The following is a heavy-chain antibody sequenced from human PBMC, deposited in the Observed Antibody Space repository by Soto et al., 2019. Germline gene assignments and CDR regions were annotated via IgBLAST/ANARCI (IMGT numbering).Heavy chain of an antibody. J-gene: IGHJ5*02. CDR1: GGSISSGDYY. V-gene: IGHV4-30-4*01. Sequence: HVQLQETGTGLVKPSQNLSLTCTVSGGSISSGDYYWRWIRQPPGKGLEWIEDIYYSGSTYYNPSRKFRVSISVETSNNQFSLHRSAVTAADSAMYYCARAGGATISPENNWDYHLGKGTLVTVSS. D-gene: IGHD5-12*01. CDR3: ARAGGATISPENNWDYH. CDR2: IYYSGST.